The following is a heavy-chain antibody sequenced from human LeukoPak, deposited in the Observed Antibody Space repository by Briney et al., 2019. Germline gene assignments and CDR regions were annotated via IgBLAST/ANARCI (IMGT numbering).Heavy chain of an antibody. J-gene: IGHJ5*02. CDR1: GFTFSNAW. CDR3: TTSNGDYDDDNWFDP. D-gene: IGHD4-17*01. Sequence: PGGSLRLSCAASGFTFSNAWMSWVRQAPGKGLEWVGRIKSKTDGGTTDYAAPVEGRFTISRDDSKNTLYLQMNSLKTEDTAVYYCTTSNGDYDDDNWFDPWGQGTLVTVSS. V-gene: IGHV3-15*01. CDR2: IKSKTDGGTT.